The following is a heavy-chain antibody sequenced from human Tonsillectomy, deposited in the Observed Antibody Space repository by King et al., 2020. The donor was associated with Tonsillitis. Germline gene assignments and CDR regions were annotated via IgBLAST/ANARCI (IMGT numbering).Heavy chain of an antibody. CDR3: ARQDYDFWSGYSSYYFDY. CDR1: GGSISSSSYY. V-gene: IGHV4-39*01. CDR2: IYYSGST. J-gene: IGHJ4*02. Sequence: LQLQESGPGLVKPSETLSLTSTVSGGSISSSSYYWGWIRQPPGKGLEWIGSIYYSGSTYYNPSLKSRVTISVDTSKNQFSLKLSSVTAADTAVYYCARQDYDFWSGYSSYYFDYWGQGTLVTVSS. D-gene: IGHD3-3*01.